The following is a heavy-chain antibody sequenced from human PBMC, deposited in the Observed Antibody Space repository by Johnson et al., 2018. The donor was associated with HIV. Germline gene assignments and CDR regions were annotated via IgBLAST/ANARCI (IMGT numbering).Heavy chain of an antibody. CDR3: ARDVGGWGYRHAFDM. CDR2: ISSSGSTI. V-gene: IGHV3-11*04. CDR1: GFTFSDYY. J-gene: IGHJ3*02. D-gene: IGHD5-12*01. Sequence: QMLLVESGGGLVKPGGSLRLSCAASGFTFSDYYMSWIRQAPGKGLEWVSYISSSGSTIYYADSVKGRFTISRDNSKNTLFLQMGSLRPEDMAVYYCARDVGGWGYRHAFDMWGQGTMVTVSS.